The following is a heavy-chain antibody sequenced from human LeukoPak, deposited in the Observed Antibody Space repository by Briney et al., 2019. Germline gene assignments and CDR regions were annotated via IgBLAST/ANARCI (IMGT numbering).Heavy chain of an antibody. CDR1: GGSTSSGGYY. V-gene: IGHV4-39*07. D-gene: IGHD5-18*01. Sequence: SETLSLTCTVSGGSTSSGGYYWGWIRQPPGKGLEWIGNIYYSGSTYDNPSLKSRVTISVDTSKNQFSLKLSSVTAADTAVYYCARAADTAMATGIDYWGQGTLVTVSS. J-gene: IGHJ4*02. CDR3: ARAADTAMATGIDY. CDR2: IYYSGST.